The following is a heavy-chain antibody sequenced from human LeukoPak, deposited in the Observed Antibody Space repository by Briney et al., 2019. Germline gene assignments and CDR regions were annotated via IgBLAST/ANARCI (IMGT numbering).Heavy chain of an antibody. CDR3: GSADYFDWLSIPGVFDI. CDR2: INPNSGGT. CDR1: GYTFTVYY. V-gene: IGHV1-2*02. Sequence: GASVKVSCKASGYTFTVYYMHGLRQAPGQGLEWMGWINPNSGGTNYAQKFQGRVTMTRDTSISTAYMELSRLRSDDTAVYYCGSADYFDWLSIPGVFDIWGQGTMVTVSS. J-gene: IGHJ3*02. D-gene: IGHD3-9*01.